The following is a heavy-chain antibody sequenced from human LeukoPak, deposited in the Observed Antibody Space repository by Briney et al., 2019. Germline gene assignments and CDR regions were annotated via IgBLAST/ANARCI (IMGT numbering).Heavy chain of an antibody. Sequence: SLRLPCAASGFTFDDYAMHWVRQAPGKGLEWVSGISWNSGSIGYADSVKGRFTISRDNAKNSLYLQMNSLRAEDMALYYCAKESITEAFDIWGQGTMVTVSS. V-gene: IGHV3-9*03. J-gene: IGHJ3*02. CDR1: GFTFDDYA. D-gene: IGHD3-10*01. CDR3: AKESITEAFDI. CDR2: ISWNSGSI.